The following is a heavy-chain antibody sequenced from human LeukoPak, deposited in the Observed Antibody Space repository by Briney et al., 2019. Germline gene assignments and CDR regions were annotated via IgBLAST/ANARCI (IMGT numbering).Heavy chain of an antibody. CDR1: GYSFTSYW. Sequence: GESLKISCKGSGYSFTSYWIGWVRQMPGKGLEWMGIIYPGDSDTRYSPSFQGQVTISADKSISTAYLQWSSLKASDTAMYYCARSAEQQTCITMIVVVITTWDYWGQGTLVTVSS. J-gene: IGHJ4*02. D-gene: IGHD3-22*01. CDR3: ARSAEQQTCITMIVVVITTWDY. CDR2: IYPGDSDT. V-gene: IGHV5-51*01.